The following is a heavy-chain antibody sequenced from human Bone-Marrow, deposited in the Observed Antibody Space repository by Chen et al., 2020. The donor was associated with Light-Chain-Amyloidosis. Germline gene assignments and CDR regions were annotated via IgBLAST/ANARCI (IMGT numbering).Heavy chain of an antibody. CDR2: IYPDYSDA. J-gene: IGHJ4*02. Sequence: EVQLEQSGPEVKKPGESLKISCKGYGYTFPNYWNGWVREMTGKGLEWMGVIYPDYSDAVSSPCFESQFTSSANRSFTTAFLQWRSLKATNATIYHCTIRIDGYNSDYWGQGTLGTGSS. CDR1: GYTFPNYW. V-gene: IGHV5-51*01. D-gene: IGHD5-12*01. CDR3: TIRIDGYNSDY.